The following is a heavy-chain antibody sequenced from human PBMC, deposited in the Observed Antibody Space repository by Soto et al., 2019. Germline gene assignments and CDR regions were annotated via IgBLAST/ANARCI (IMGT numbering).Heavy chain of an antibody. V-gene: IGHV5-10-1*01. D-gene: IGHD2-2*01. Sequence: GESLKISCTVFGYTFTTFWISGVRQMPGKGLEWMGRIDPGDTYATYSPAFQGHVTISADKATSTAYLQWSSLKASDTAMYFCARIYCTTTTCDSWFDPWGQGTLVTVSS. CDR1: GYTFTTFW. J-gene: IGHJ5*02. CDR3: ARIYCTTTTCDSWFDP. CDR2: IDPGDTYA.